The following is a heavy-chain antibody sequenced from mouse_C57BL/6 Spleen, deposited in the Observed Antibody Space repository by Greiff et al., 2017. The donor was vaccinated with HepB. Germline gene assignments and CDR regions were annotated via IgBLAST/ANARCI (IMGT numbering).Heavy chain of an antibody. Sequence: EVKLMESGPELVKPGASVKIPCKASGYTFTDYNMDWVKQSHGKSLEWIGDINPNNGGTIYNQKFKGKATLTVDKSSSTAYMELRSLTSEDTAVYYCARRLRLRGAMDYWGQGTSVTVSS. CDR3: ARRLRLRGAMDY. J-gene: IGHJ4*01. D-gene: IGHD3-2*02. CDR2: INPNNGGT. CDR1: GYTFTDYN. V-gene: IGHV1-18*01.